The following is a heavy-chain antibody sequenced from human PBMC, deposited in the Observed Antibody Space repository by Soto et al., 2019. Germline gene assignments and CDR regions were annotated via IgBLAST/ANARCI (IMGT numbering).Heavy chain of an antibody. CDR3: ARLSNPWGNSVMDY. Sequence: SETLSLTCAVYGGSFSGYYWTWIRQPPGTGLEWIGEINHSGSTNYNPSLKSRVTISVDTSKNQFSLKLSSVTAADTAVYYCARLSNPWGNSVMDYWGQGTLVTVSS. CDR2: INHSGST. CDR1: GGSFSGYY. V-gene: IGHV4-34*01. D-gene: IGHD3-16*01. J-gene: IGHJ4*02.